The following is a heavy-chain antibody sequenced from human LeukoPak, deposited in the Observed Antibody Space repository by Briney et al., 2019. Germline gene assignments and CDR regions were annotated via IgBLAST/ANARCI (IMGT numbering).Heavy chain of an antibody. D-gene: IGHD1-26*01. Sequence: GGSLRLSCAASGFTFSSYAMHWVRQAPGKGLEWVAVISYDGSNKYYADSVKGRFTISRDNSKNTLYLQMNSLRAEDTAVYYCARLVEGRAFDIWGQGTMVTVSS. CDR1: GFTFSSYA. CDR3: ARLVEGRAFDI. CDR2: ISYDGSNK. V-gene: IGHV3-30-3*01. J-gene: IGHJ3*02.